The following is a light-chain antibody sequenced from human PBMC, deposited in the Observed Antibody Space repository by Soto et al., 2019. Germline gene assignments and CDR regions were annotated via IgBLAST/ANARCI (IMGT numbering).Light chain of an antibody. J-gene: IGKJ1*01. V-gene: IGKV1-5*03. CDR1: QSISSW. CDR3: QQYNSYWT. CDR2: KAS. Sequence: DIQMTQSPXTXXXSVGDRVTITCRASQSISSWLAWYQQKPGKAPKLLIYKASSLESGVPSRFSGSGSGTEFTLTISSLQPDDFATYYCQQYNSYWTFGQGTKVEIK.